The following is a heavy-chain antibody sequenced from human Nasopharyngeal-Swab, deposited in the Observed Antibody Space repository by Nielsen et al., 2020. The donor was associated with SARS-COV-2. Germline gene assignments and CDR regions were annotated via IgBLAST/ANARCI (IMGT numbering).Heavy chain of an antibody. CDR2: ISFDGNTK. CDR3: AKDSFSGSYSGY. J-gene: IGHJ4*02. D-gene: IGHD1-26*01. Sequence: WIRQPPGKGLEWVAVISFDGNTKHYADSVKGRFTISRDNSKNTLYLQMNSLRAEDTAVYYCAKDSFSGSYSGYWGQGTLVTVSS. V-gene: IGHV3-30*18.